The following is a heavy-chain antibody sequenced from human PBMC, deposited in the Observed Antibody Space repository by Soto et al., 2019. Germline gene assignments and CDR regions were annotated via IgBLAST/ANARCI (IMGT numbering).Heavy chain of an antibody. V-gene: IGHV3-74*01. CDR2: INSDGSST. J-gene: IGHJ4*02. Sequence: GSLRLSCAASGFTFSSYWMHWVRQAPGKGLVWVSRINSDGSSTSYADSEKGRFTISRDNAKNTLYLQMNSLRAEDTAVYYCARVRQQWLEFDYWGQGTLVTVSS. CDR1: GFTFSSYW. CDR3: ARVRQQWLEFDY. D-gene: IGHD6-19*01.